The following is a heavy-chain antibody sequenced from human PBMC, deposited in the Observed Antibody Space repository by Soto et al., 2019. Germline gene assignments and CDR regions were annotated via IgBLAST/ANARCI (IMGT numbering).Heavy chain of an antibody. J-gene: IGHJ6*03. D-gene: IGHD3-3*01. V-gene: IGHV4-59*08. CDR2: ICYSGST. CDR3: ARTYYDFWSGLRIYMDV. CDR1: GGSINSYY. Sequence: SETLSLTCTVSGGSINSYYWSWIRQPPGKGLEWIGYICYSGSTNYNPSLKSRATISVDTSKNQFSLKLSSVTAADTAVYYCARTYYDFWSGLRIYMDVWGKGTTVTVSS.